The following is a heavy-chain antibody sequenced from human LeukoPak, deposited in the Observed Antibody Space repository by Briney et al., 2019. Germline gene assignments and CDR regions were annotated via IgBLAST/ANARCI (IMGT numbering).Heavy chain of an antibody. V-gene: IGHV4-34*01. J-gene: IGHJ4*02. Sequence: PSETLSLTCAVYGGSFSGYYWSWIRQPPGKGLEWIGEINHSGSTNYNPSLKSRATISVDTSKNQFSLKLSSVTAADTAVYYCARGKIHFDYWGQGTLVTVSS. CDR3: ARGKIHFDY. CDR2: INHSGST. D-gene: IGHD5-18*01. CDR1: GGSFSGYY.